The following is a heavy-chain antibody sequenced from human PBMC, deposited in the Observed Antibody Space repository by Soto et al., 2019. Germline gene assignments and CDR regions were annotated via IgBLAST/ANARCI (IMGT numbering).Heavy chain of an antibody. V-gene: IGHV4-59*01. CDR2: NSYSGTT. CDR3: ARNVRGDYMEV. J-gene: IGHJ6*03. CDR1: DDSIISYH. Sequence: QVQLQESGPGLGKPSETLSLTCIGSDDSIISYHWSWIRQPPGKGLEWIGYNSYSGTTNYNPSLKSRVTISVDPSKNQFSLKLSSVTAADTAVYYCARNVRGDYMEVWGQGTTVTVSS.